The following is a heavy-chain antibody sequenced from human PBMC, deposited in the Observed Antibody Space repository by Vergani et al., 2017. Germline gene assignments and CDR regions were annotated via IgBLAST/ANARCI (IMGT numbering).Heavy chain of an antibody. V-gene: IGHV4-59*11. CDR3: ARDFRGLRSAFDI. D-gene: IGHD4-17*01. Sequence: QVQLPESGPGLVKPSETLSLTCTVSGGSISSHYWSWIRQPPGKGLEWIGYIYYSGSTNYNPSLKSRVTISVDTSKNQFSLKLSSVTAADTAVYYCARDFRGLRSAFDIWGQGTMVTVSS. J-gene: IGHJ3*02. CDR2: IYYSGST. CDR1: GGSISSHY.